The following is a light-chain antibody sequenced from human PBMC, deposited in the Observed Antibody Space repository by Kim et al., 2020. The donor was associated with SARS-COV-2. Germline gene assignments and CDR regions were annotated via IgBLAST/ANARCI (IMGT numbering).Light chain of an antibody. CDR2: DVN. J-gene: IGLJ1*01. Sequence: QSALTQPASVSGSPGQSITISCTGTNSDIGSFNYVSWYQQHPGKAPKLMIYDVNNRPSGVSNRFSGSKSGNTASLTISGLQAEDEAEYYCSSSTSTTHLAVSGTGTKVTVL. CDR1: NSDIGSFNY. V-gene: IGLV2-14*03. CDR3: SSSTSTTHLAV.